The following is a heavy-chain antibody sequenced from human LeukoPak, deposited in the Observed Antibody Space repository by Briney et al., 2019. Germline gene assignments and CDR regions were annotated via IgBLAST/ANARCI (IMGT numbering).Heavy chain of an antibody. J-gene: IGHJ4*02. CDR3: ASLYYGDYVDY. D-gene: IGHD4-17*01. Sequence: TGGYLRLSCAASGFTFSDYYMSWIRQAPGKGLEWVSYISSSGSTIYYADSVKGRFTISRDNAKNSLYLQMNSLRAEDTAVYYCASLYYGDYVDYWGQGTLVTVSS. V-gene: IGHV3-11*01. CDR1: GFTFSDYY. CDR2: ISSSGSTI.